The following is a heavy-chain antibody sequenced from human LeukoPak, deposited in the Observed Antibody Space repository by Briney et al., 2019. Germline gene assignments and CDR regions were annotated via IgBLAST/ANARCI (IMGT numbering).Heavy chain of an antibody. D-gene: IGHD3-22*01. J-gene: IGHJ4*02. V-gene: IGHV1-2*02. CDR1: GYTFSGYY. Sequence: ASVKVSCKASGYTFSGYYMHWVRQAPGQGLEWMGWINPNTGGTNNAQKFQGRVTMTRDTSISTAYMELSRLRSDDTAVYYCARASGRVVVTSFDYWGQGTLVTVSS. CDR3: ARASGRVVVTSFDY. CDR2: INPNTGGT.